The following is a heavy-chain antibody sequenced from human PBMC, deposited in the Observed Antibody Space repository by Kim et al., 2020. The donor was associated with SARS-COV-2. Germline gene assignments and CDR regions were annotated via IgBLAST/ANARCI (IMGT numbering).Heavy chain of an antibody. J-gene: IGHJ6*03. CDR3: ARGLLVRGVFYYYYYMDV. Sequence: ASVKVSCKASGYTFTSYDINWVRQATGQGLEWMGWMNPNSGNTGYAQKFQGRVTMTRNTSISTAYMELSSLRSEDTAVYYCARGLLVRGVFYYYYYMDVWGKGTTVTDSS. D-gene: IGHD3-10*01. CDR2: MNPNSGNT. CDR1: GYTFTSYD. V-gene: IGHV1-8*01.